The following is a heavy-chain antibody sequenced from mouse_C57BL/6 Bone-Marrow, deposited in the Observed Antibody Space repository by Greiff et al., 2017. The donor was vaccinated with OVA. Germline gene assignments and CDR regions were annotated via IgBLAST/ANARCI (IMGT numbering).Heavy chain of an antibody. CDR2: ISSGSSTI. D-gene: IGHD2-2*01. J-gene: IGHJ1*03. Sequence: EVQVVESGGGLVKPGGSLKLSCAASGFTFSDYGMHWVRQAPEKGLEWVAYISSGSSTIYYADTVKGRFTISRDHAKNTLFLQMSRLRSEATAMYYCARRGVWLRRDWYFDVWGTGTTVTVSS. CDR3: ARRGVWLRRDWYFDV. V-gene: IGHV5-17*01. CDR1: GFTFSDYG.